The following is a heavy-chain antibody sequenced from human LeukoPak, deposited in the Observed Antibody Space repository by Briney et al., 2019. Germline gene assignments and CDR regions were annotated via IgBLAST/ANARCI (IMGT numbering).Heavy chain of an antibody. Sequence: SETLSLTCTVSGGSISSYYWSWIRQPPGKGLEWIGSIYHSGSTNYNPSLKSRVTISVDTSKNQFSLKLSSVTAADTAVYYCARRSEYYDSSGYPTFDYWGQGTLVTVSS. V-gene: IGHV4-59*12. CDR3: ARRSEYYDSSGYPTFDY. J-gene: IGHJ4*02. CDR2: IYHSGST. CDR1: GGSISSYY. D-gene: IGHD3-22*01.